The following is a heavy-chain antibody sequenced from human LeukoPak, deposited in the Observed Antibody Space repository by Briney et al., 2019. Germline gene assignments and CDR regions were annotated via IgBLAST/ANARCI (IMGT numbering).Heavy chain of an antibody. D-gene: IGHD4-17*01. J-gene: IGHJ4*02. CDR2: ISWNSGSI. CDR1: GFTFDDYA. CDR3: AKDYGDSYVFDY. V-gene: IGHV3-9*01. Sequence: GGSLRLSCAASGFTFDDYAMHWVRQAPGKGLEWVSGISWNSGSIGYADSVKGRFTISRDNAKNSLYLQMNSLRAEDTALYYCAKDYGDSYVFDYWGQGTLVTVSS.